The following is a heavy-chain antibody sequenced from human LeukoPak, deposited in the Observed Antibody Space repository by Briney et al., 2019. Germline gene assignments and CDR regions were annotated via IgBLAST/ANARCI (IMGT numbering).Heavy chain of an antibody. CDR3: TTDRYYDNSELQFQH. J-gene: IGHJ1*01. Sequence: GGSLRLSCAASGFTFSNAWMSWVRRAPGKGLEWVGHIKNKDEGGTADYAAPVKGRFTISRDDSRNTLYLQMDSLKIEDTAVYYCTTDRYYDNSELQFQHWGQGTLVTVSS. D-gene: IGHD3-22*01. CDR1: GFTFSNAW. V-gene: IGHV3-15*01. CDR2: IKNKDEGGTA.